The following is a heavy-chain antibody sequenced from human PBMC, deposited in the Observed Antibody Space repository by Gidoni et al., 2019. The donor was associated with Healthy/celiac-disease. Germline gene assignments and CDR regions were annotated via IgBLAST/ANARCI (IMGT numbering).Heavy chain of an antibody. Sequence: EVQLLESGGGLVQPGGSLRLSCAASGFTFSSYAMSWVRQAPGKGLEWVSAISGSGGSTYYADSVKCRFTISRDNSKNTLYLQMNSLRAEDTAVYYCAKAGYSSSWWHYWGQGTLVTVSS. V-gene: IGHV3-23*01. CDR3: AKAGYSSSWWHY. CDR2: ISGSGGST. D-gene: IGHD6-13*01. J-gene: IGHJ4*02. CDR1: GFTFSSYA.